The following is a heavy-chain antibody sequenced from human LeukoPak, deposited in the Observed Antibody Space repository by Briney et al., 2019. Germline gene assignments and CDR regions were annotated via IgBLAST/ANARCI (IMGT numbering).Heavy chain of an antibody. CDR1: GFTFSSYA. CDR2: ISSSGDNT. D-gene: IGHD1-26*01. J-gene: IGHJ4*02. CDR3: AKDLRMGGSYAIDY. Sequence: GGSLRLSCAASGFTFSSYAMIWVRQAPGKGLEWVSAISSSGDNTYYADSVKGRFTISRDNSKNTLYLQMNSLRAEDTAVYYCAKDLRMGGSYAIDYWGQGTLVTVSS. V-gene: IGHV3-23*01.